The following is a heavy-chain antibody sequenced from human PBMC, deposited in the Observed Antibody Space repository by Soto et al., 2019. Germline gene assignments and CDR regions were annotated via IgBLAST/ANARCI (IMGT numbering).Heavy chain of an antibody. CDR2: IYYSGST. D-gene: IGHD3-3*01. CDR3: ARDSSIFGRGYYFDY. CDR1: GGSISSGGYY. Sequence: SETLSLTCTVSGGSISSGGYYLSWIRQHPGKGLEWIGYIYYSGSTYYNPSLKSRVTISVDTSKNQFSLKLSSVTAADTAVYYCARDSSIFGRGYYFDYWGQGTLVTVSS. V-gene: IGHV4-31*03. J-gene: IGHJ4*02.